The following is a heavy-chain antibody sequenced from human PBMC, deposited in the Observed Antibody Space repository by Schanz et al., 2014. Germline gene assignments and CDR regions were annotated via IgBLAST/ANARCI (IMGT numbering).Heavy chain of an antibody. D-gene: IGHD2-21*01. CDR1: GLTFSDYY. CDR2: IGGSGDST. CDR3: ARFLARYQYYGVDV. J-gene: IGHJ4*02. Sequence: VQLVESGGGVVQPGGSLRLSCAASGLTFSDYYMSWIRQAPGKGLEWVSGIGGSGDSTHYADSVKGRFIISRDNSKNTLYLQVNSLRAEDTAVYYCARFLARYQYYGVDVWGQGTLVTVSS. V-gene: IGHV3-23*04.